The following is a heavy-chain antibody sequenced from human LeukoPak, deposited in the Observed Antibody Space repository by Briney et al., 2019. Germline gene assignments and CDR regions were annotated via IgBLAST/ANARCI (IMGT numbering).Heavy chain of an antibody. Sequence: PSETLSLTCAVYGGSFSGYYWSWIRQPPGKGLEWIGEINHSGSTNYNPSLKSRVTISVDTSKNQFSLKLSSVTAADTAVYCCARGGYSSSWYGVRWFDPWGQGTLVTVSS. CDR2: INHSGST. D-gene: IGHD6-13*01. J-gene: IGHJ5*02. V-gene: IGHV4-34*01. CDR3: ARGGYSSSWYGVRWFDP. CDR1: GGSFSGYY.